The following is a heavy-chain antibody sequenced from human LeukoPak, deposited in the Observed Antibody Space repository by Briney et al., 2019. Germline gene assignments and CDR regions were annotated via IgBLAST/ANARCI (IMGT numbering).Heavy chain of an antibody. V-gene: IGHV1-2*02. CDR1: GYTFTGYY. CDR3: ARDTTRANWFDP. D-gene: IGHD1-26*01. Sequence: VSVKVSCKASGYTFTGYYMHWVRQAPGQGLEWMGWINPNSGGTNYAQKVQGRVTMTRDTSISTAYMELSGLRSDDTAVYYCARDTTRANWFDPWGQGTLVTVSS. J-gene: IGHJ5*02. CDR2: INPNSGGT.